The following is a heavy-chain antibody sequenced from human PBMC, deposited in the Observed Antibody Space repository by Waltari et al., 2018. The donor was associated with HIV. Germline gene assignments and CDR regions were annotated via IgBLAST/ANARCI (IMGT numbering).Heavy chain of an antibody. CDR3: AKDTSGEFDY. CDR1: GFPFPLYG. Sequence: QVQLVQCEGGVVHPGGSLRLSSPASGFPFPLYGLHWVRQAAGKGLEWVAFIRYDGSNKYYADSVKGRFTISRDNSKNTLYLQMNSLRAEDTAVYYCAKDTSGEFDYRGQGTLVTVSS. D-gene: IGHD2-15*01. CDR2: IRYDGSNK. J-gene: IGHJ4*02. V-gene: IGHV3-30*02.